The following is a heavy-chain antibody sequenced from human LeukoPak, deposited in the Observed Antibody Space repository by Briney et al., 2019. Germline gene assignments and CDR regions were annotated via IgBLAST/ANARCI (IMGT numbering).Heavy chain of an antibody. D-gene: IGHD3-10*01. CDR1: GFTFDDYG. CDR2: INWNGGST. J-gene: IGHJ4*02. CDR3: ARGNLYGSGSYDY. Sequence: PGGSLRLSCAASGFTFDDYGMSWVRHAPGKGLEWVSGINWNGGSTGYADSVKGRFTISRDNAKNSLYLQMNSLRAEDTALYHCARGNLYGSGSYDYWGQGTLVTVSS. V-gene: IGHV3-20*01.